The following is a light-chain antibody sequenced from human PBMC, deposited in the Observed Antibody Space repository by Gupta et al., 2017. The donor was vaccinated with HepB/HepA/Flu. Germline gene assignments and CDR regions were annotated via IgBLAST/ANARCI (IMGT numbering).Light chain of an antibody. V-gene: IGKV1-33*01. CDR3: QQYDNLPLT. CDR2: DAS. J-gene: IGKJ4*01. CDR1: QDISNY. Sequence: DIQMTQSPSSLSASVGDRVTITCQASQDISNYLNWYQQKPGKAPKLLIYDASNLETGVPSRFSGSGSWTEFTFTISSLQPEDIATYYCQQYDNLPLTFGGGTKVESK.